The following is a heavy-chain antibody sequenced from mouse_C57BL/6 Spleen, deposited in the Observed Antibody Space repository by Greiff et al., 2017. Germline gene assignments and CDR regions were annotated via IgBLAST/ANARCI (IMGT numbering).Heavy chain of an antibody. V-gene: IGHV14-3*01. CDR2: IDPAHGNT. CDR3: ARGTTVVATDYFDV. CDR1: GFNIKNTY. D-gene: IGHD1-1*01. Sequence: VQLQQSVAELVRPGASVKLSCTASGFNIKNTYMHWVKQRPEQGLEWIGRIDPAHGNTKYAPKFQGKATITADPSSNTAYLQLRSLTAEDTAIYYCARGTTVVATDYFDVWGTGTTVTVSA. J-gene: IGHJ1*03.